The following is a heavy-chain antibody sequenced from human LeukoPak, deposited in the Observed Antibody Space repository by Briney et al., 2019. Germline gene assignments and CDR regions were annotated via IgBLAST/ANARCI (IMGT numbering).Heavy chain of an antibody. D-gene: IGHD6-19*01. Sequence: GGSLRLSCAASGFTFTTFWMSWVRQAPGKGLEWVANIKQDGSERYYVDSVKGRFTISRDNAKDSLYLQMNSLRAEDTGVYYCAGSGWQVYLDYWGQGALVTVSS. CDR2: IKQDGSER. J-gene: IGHJ4*02. V-gene: IGHV3-7*01. CDR1: GFTFTTFW. CDR3: AGSGWQVYLDY.